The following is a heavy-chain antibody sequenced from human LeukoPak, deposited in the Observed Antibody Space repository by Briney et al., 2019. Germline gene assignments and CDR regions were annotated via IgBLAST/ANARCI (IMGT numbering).Heavy chain of an antibody. CDR1: GYTFTSYY. CDR2: INLIGGST. CDR3: ARSGYSSGWYFEYFQH. Sequence: ASVKVSCKASGYTFTSYYMHWVRQAPGQGVEWMGIINLIGGSTSYAQKFQGRVTITRDTSTSTVYMELSSLRSEDTAVYYCARSGYSSGWYFEYFQHWGQGTLVTVSS. J-gene: IGHJ1*01. D-gene: IGHD6-19*01. V-gene: IGHV1-46*01.